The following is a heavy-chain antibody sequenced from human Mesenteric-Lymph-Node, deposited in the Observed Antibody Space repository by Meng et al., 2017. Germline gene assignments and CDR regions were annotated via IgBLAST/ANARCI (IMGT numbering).Heavy chain of an antibody. CDR3: AREVGVRGFMDV. CDR2: ISHTGSTI. J-gene: IGHJ6*02. Sequence: GGSLRLSCAASGFTFSSYGMHWVRQAPGKGLEWVAVISHTGSTIYYAASVKGRFTISRDNSKNTLYLQMNSLRTDDTAVYLCAREVGVRGFMDVWGQGTTVTVSS. CDR1: GFTFSSYG. V-gene: IGHV3-30*06. D-gene: IGHD3-10*01.